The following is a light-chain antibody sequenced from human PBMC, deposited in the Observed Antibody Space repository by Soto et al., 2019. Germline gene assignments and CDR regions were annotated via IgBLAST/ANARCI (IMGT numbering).Light chain of an antibody. Sequence: QSALTQPPSASGSPGQSVTISCTGTSSDVGGYNYVSWYQQHPGKAPKLMIYEVSKRPSGVPDRFSGSKSGNTASLTVSGLQAEDEADYYRSSYAGSNNRGDVFGTGTKLTGL. V-gene: IGLV2-8*01. CDR3: SSYAGSNNRGDV. J-gene: IGLJ1*01. CDR2: EVS. CDR1: SSDVGGYNY.